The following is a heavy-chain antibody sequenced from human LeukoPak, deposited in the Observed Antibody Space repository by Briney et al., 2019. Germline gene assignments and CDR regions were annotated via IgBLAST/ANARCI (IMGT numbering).Heavy chain of an antibody. CDR2: ISSSGSTI. D-gene: IGHD1-26*01. Sequence: GGSLRLSCAASGFTFSDYCMSWIRQAPGKGLEWVSYISSSGSTIYYADSVKGRFTISRDNAKNTLFLQMNSLRAEDTAVYYCAGAENSAWHNFDYWGQGTLVTVSS. V-gene: IGHV3-11*04. CDR1: GFTFSDYC. J-gene: IGHJ4*02. CDR3: AGAENSAWHNFDY.